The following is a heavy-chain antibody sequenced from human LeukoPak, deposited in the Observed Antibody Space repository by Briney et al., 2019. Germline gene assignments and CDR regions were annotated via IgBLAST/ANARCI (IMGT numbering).Heavy chain of an antibody. V-gene: IGHV3-9*01. CDR1: GFTFDDYA. Sequence: GGSLRLSCAASGFTFDDYAMHWVRHAPGKGLEWVSGISWNSGSIGYADSVKGRFTISRDNAKNSLYLQMNSLRAEDTALYYCAKDRSPVVAGAFDIWGQGTMVTVSS. D-gene: IGHD6-19*01. J-gene: IGHJ3*02. CDR3: AKDRSPVVAGAFDI. CDR2: ISWNSGSI.